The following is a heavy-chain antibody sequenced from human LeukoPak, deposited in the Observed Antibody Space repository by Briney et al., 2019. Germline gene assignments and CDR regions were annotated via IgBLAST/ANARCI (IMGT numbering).Heavy chain of an antibody. D-gene: IGHD1-26*01. CDR2: ISGSGGST. CDR3: APSGSYYYFDY. CDR1: GFTFSSYG. J-gene: IGHJ4*02. V-gene: IGHV3-23*01. Sequence: GGSLRLSCAASGFTFSSYGMSWVRQAPGKGLEWVSAISGSGGSTYYADSVKGRFTISRDNSKNTLYLQINSLRAEDTAVYYCAPSGSYYYFDYWGQGTLVTVSS.